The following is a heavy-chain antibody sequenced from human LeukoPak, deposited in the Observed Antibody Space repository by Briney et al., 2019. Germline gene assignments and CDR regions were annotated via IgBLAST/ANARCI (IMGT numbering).Heavy chain of an antibody. D-gene: IGHD3-9*01. CDR3: ARGHYDVLAASYKWSPDY. CDR2: ITSGGDYL. J-gene: IGHJ4*02. Sequence: PGGSLRLSCAASGFTFNTFNMNWVRQAPGKGLEWVSSITSGGDYLYSADSVKGRFTTSRDNAKNSLSVQLNSLRVEDTAVYYCARGHYDVLAASYKWSPDYWGQGTLVTVSS. CDR1: GFTFNTFN. V-gene: IGHV3-21*01.